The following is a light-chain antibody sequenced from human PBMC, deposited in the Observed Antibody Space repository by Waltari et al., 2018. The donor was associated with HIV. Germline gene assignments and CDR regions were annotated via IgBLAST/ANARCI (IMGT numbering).Light chain of an antibody. V-gene: IGLV2-23*02. Sequence: QSALTPPASVSESPGQSITISCTGTGSDIGNYNLVSWYQQYPGKAPKLIIYEVNKRPSGVSSRFSGSKSGNTASLTVSGLQAEDEADYYCSSYAGSSTLWVFGGGTQLTVL. CDR1: GSDIGNYNL. CDR3: SSYAGSSTLWV. J-gene: IGLJ3*02. CDR2: EVN.